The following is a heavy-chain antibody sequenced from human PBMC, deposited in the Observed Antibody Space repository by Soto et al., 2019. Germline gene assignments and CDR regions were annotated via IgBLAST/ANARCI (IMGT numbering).Heavy chain of an antibody. CDR2: ISYDGSNK. CDR1: GFTFSSYA. Sequence: GGSLRLSCAASGFTFSSYAMHWVRQAPGKGLEWVAVISYDGSNKYYADSVKGRFTISRDNSKNTLYLQMNSLRAEDTAVYYCARDLTITMVRGVISGAMDVWGQGTTVTVSS. D-gene: IGHD3-10*01. J-gene: IGHJ6*02. V-gene: IGHV3-30-3*01. CDR3: ARDLTITMVRGVISGAMDV.